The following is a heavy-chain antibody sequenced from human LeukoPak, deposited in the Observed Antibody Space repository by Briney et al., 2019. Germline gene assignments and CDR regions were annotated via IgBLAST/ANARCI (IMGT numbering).Heavy chain of an antibody. V-gene: IGHV3-23*01. D-gene: IGHD3-3*01. CDR3: AKDDTIWSGHNWFDP. J-gene: IGHJ5*02. Sequence: GGSLRLSCAASGFTFSSYAMSWVRQAPGKGLEWVSAISGSGGSTYYADSVKGRFTISRDNSKNTLYLQMNSLRAEDTAVYYCAKDDTIWSGHNWFDPWGQGTLVTVSS. CDR1: GFTFSSYA. CDR2: ISGSGGST.